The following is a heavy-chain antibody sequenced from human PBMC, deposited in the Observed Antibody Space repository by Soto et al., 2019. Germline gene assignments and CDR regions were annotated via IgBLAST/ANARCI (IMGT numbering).Heavy chain of an antibody. CDR2: ISAYNGNT. J-gene: IGHJ2*01. V-gene: IGHV1-18*04. CDR3: ARAVKYYDFWGGPPGWYFDL. D-gene: IGHD3-3*01. Sequence: QVQLVQSGAEVKKPGASVKVSCKASGYTFTSYGISWVRQAPGQGLDWMGWISAYNGNTNYAQKLQGRVTMTTDTSTSTAYMELRSLRSDDTAVYYCARAVKYYDFWGGPPGWYFDLWGRGTLVTVSS. CDR1: GYTFTSYG.